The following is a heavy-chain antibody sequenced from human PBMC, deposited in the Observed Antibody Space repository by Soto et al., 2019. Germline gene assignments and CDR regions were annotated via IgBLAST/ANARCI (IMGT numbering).Heavy chain of an antibody. CDR1: GYSFTSYW. D-gene: IGHD3-3*01. CDR2: IYPGYSDN. J-gene: IGHJ6*02. Sequence: GEALKISCKGSGYSFTSYWIGWVRPMPGNGVECVGIIYPGYSDNRYSPSFQGQVTISADKSISTAYLQWSSLKASDTAMYYCARHGPSRITIFGVAFYGMDVWGQGTTVTVSS. CDR3: ARHGPSRITIFGVAFYGMDV. V-gene: IGHV5-51*01.